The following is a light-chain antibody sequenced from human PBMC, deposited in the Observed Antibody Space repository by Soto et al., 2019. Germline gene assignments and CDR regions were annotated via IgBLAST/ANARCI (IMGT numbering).Light chain of an antibody. Sequence: DIQMTQSPTSLSASVGDRVTITCRASQGIRNFVAWYQQKPGKAPKLLIYAASTLQSGVPSRFSGSGSGTDFTLTINSLQPEDVATYSCQQYSSVPVFGPGTKEEIK. J-gene: IGKJ3*01. CDR1: QGIRNF. CDR3: QQYSSVPV. V-gene: IGKV1-27*01. CDR2: AAS.